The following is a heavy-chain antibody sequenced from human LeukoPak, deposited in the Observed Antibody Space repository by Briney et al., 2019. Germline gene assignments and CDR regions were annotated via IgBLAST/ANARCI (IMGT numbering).Heavy chain of an antibody. CDR2: IYYSGST. J-gene: IGHJ4*02. D-gene: IGHD5-18*01. CDR3: ARSSGHSYGDFDY. CDR1: GGSISSYY. V-gene: IGHV4-59*01. Sequence: SETLSLTCTVSGGSISSYYWSWIRQPPGKGLEWIGYIYYSGSTNYNPSLKSRVTISVDTSKNQFSLKLSSVTAADTAVYYCARSSGHSYGDFDYWGQGNLVTVSS.